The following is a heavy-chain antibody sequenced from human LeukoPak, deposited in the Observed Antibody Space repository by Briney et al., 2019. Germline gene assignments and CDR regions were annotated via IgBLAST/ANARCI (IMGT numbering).Heavy chain of an antibody. CDR3: ARGPRITIFGVVMANDAFDI. D-gene: IGHD3-3*01. CDR2: IIPIFGAA. J-gene: IGHJ3*02. Sequence: GASVKVSCKASGGTFSSYAISWVRQAPGQGLEWMGGIIPIFGAANYAQKFQGRVTITADESTSTAYMELSRLRFDDTVVYYCARGPRITIFGVVMANDAFDIWGQGTMVTVSS. V-gene: IGHV1-69*01. CDR1: GGTFSSYA.